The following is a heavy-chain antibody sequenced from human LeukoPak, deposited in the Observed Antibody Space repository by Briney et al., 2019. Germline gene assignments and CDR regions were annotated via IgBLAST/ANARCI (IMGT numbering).Heavy chain of an antibody. Sequence: GGSLRLSCAASAFTFSDYYMSWIRQAPGKGREWVSYISSSGSTIYYADSVKGRFTISRDNAKNSLYLQMNSLRAEDTAVYYCASATGRDGYNFGYWGQGTLVTVSS. J-gene: IGHJ4*02. CDR2: ISSSGSTI. CDR1: AFTFSDYY. CDR3: ASATGRDGYNFGY. V-gene: IGHV3-11*01. D-gene: IGHD5-24*01.